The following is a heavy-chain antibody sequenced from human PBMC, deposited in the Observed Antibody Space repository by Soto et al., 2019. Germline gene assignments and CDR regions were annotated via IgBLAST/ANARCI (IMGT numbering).Heavy chain of an antibody. V-gene: IGHV3-74*01. Sequence: EEQLVESGGGLVQPGGSLRLSCAASGFTFTDYWIHWVRQAPGKGLVWVSRISSDGTGTTYADSVKGRFAISRDNAKNTVYLQMNSRRAEDTAVYFCARVKLPRYHYYYGMAVWGQGTAVTVSS. CDR1: GFTFTDYW. J-gene: IGHJ6*02. CDR2: ISSDGTGT. D-gene: IGHD2-15*01. CDR3: ARVKLPRYHYYYGMAV.